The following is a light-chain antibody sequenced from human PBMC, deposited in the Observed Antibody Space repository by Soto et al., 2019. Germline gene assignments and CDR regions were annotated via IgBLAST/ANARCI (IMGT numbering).Light chain of an antibody. Sequence: EIVMTQSPATLSVSPGERATLSCRASQSVNSNLAWYQQKPGQAPRLLIYAASTRATSIPARVSGSGSGTELSLTISSLQAEDSAVFCCQQYGNLPLYTFGQGTSLEIK. CDR1: QSVNSN. CDR2: AAS. V-gene: IGKV3-15*01. J-gene: IGKJ2*01. CDR3: QQYGNLPLYT.